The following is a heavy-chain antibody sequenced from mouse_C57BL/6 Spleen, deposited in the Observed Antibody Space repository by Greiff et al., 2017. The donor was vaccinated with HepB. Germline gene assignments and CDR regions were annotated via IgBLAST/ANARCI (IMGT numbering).Heavy chain of an antibody. CDR1: GYTFTSYW. V-gene: IGHV1-50*01. Sequence: QVQLQQPGAELVKPGASVKLSCKASGYTFTSYWMQWVKQRPGQGLEWIGEIDPSDSYTNYNQKFKGKATLTVDTSSSTAYMQLSSLTSEDSAVYYCARYATTVVAHWYFDVWGTGTTVTVSS. CDR3: ARYATTVVAHWYFDV. CDR2: IDPSDSYT. D-gene: IGHD1-1*01. J-gene: IGHJ1*03.